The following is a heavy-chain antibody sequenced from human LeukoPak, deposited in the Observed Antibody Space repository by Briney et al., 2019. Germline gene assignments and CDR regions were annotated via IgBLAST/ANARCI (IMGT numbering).Heavy chain of an antibody. D-gene: IGHD2/OR15-2a*01. CDR2: ITSSGRYI. CDR1: GFTFSSHS. J-gene: IGHJ4*02. CDR3: VRDWAPASMQAAPFDC. Sequence: TGGSLRLSCAASGFTFSSHSMNWVRQAPGKGLEWVSSITSSGRYIYDADSVKGRFTISRDNAKNTLYLQMNSLRLEDTAVYYCVRDWAPASMQAAPFDCWGQGTLVTVSS. V-gene: IGHV3-21*01.